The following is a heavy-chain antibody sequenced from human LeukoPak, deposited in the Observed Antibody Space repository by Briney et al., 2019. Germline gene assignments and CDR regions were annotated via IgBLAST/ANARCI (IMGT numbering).Heavy chain of an antibody. Sequence: GGSLRLSCAASGFTFKNYAMSWVRQAPGKGLEWVSSIDGSGDNRYYADSVKGRFTISRDNSGNTLYLQLRGLGAEDTATYHCAKVQMSTGWTFDFWGQGSLVTVSS. V-gene: IGHV3-23*01. J-gene: IGHJ4*02. CDR3: AKVQMSTGWTFDF. CDR1: GFTFKNYA. CDR2: IDGSGDNR. D-gene: IGHD2-2*01.